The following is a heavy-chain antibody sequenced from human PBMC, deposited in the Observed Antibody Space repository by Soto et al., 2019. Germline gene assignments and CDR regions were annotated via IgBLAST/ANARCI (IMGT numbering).Heavy chain of an antibody. CDR1: GGSISSYY. Sequence: SETLSLTCTVSGGSISSYYWSWIRQPPGKGLEWIGYIYYSGSTNYNPSLKSRVTISVDTSKNQFSLKLSSVTAADTAVYYCAKSYGDYAECFDYWGQGTLVTVS. CDR3: AKSYGDYAECFDY. V-gene: IGHV4-59*01. D-gene: IGHD4-17*01. CDR2: IYYSGST. J-gene: IGHJ4*02.